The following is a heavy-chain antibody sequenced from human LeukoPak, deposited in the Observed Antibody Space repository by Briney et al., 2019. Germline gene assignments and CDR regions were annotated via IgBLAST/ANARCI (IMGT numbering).Heavy chain of an antibody. CDR2: IYSSGNT. CDR3: ARGDYDILTGSRGGFDY. D-gene: IGHD3-9*01. Sequence: SETLSLTCTVSDVSISSYYWNWIRQPPGKGLEWIGFIYSSGNTKYNPSLKSRVTISIDTSKNQFSLKLKSVAAADTAVYYCARGDYDILTGSRGGFDYWGQGTLVTVSS. J-gene: IGHJ4*02. CDR1: DVSISSYY. V-gene: IGHV4-59*01.